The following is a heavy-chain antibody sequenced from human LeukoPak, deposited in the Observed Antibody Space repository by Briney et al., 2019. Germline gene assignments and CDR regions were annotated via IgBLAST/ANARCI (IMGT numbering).Heavy chain of an antibody. J-gene: IGHJ4*02. CDR2: INPNNGGT. CDR3: ARGTHIVVVPAAIVYFDY. CDR1: GYTFTFYY. V-gene: IGHV1-2*02. D-gene: IGHD2-2*02. Sequence: ASVKVSCKASGYTFTFYYMHWVRQAPAQGLELMGWINPNNGGTNYAQKFQGRVTMTRDTSISTAYMELSRLRSDDKAVYYSARGTHIVVVPAAIVYFDYWGQGTLVTVSS.